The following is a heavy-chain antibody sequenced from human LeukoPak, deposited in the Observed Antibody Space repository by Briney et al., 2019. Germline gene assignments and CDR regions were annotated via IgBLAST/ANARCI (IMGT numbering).Heavy chain of an antibody. D-gene: IGHD3-3*01. Sequence: GGSLRLSCAASGFTFGSYAMHWVRQAPGKGLEWVAVISYDGSNKYYADSVKGRFTISRDNSKNTLYLQMNSLRAEDTAVYYCARALEWYYFDYWGQGTLVTVSS. CDR3: ARALEWYYFDY. J-gene: IGHJ4*02. CDR2: ISYDGSNK. V-gene: IGHV3-30*04. CDR1: GFTFGSYA.